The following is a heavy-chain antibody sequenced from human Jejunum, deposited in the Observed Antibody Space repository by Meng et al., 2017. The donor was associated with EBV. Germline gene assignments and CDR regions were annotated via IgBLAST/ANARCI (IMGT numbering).Heavy chain of an antibody. CDR3: SRDLVGSADD. CDR1: GFTCSSCW. CDR2: INEDGRIT. D-gene: IGHD6-25*01. Sequence: EGEVGGPGGALVKPGGSLRLTCAAFGFTCSSCWMHWVRQAPGKGLVWVSRINEDGRITTYADSVKGRFTISRDNTKNTLYLQMNSLRAEDTAVYFCSRDLVGSADDWGQGTLVTVSS. J-gene: IGHJ4*02. V-gene: IGHV3-74*01.